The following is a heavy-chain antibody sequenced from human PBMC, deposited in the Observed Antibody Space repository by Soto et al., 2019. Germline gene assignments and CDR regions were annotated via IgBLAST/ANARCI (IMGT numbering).Heavy chain of an antibody. V-gene: IGHV4-39*01. Sequence: PSETLSLTCMLSGGSINSSDHFWGWIRQTPGKGLEWIGSVYYTETTYYNPSLKSPVTISVETSRNTFSLKVNSVTAADTGIYYCARQRVLSTNMFITSFDPWGQGTLVTVSS. CDR1: GGSINSSDHF. D-gene: IGHD3-10*02. CDR2: VYYTETT. J-gene: IGHJ5*02. CDR3: ARQRVLSTNMFITSFDP.